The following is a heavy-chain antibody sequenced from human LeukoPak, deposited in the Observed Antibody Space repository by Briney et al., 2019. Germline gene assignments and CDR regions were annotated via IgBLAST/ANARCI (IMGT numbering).Heavy chain of an antibody. CDR2: ISWNSGSI. Sequence: GGSLRLSCAASGFTFDDYAMHWVRQAPGKGLEWVSGISWNSGSIGYADSVKGRFTISRDNAKNSLYLQMNSLRAEDMALYYGAKAIPGKTGTADAFDIWGQGTMVTVSS. J-gene: IGHJ3*02. V-gene: IGHV3-9*03. D-gene: IGHD1-1*01. CDR3: AKAIPGKTGTADAFDI. CDR1: GFTFDDYA.